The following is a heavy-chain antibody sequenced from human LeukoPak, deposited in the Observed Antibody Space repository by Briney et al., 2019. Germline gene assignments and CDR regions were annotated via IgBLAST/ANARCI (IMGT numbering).Heavy chain of an antibody. V-gene: IGHV4-59*01. D-gene: IGHD3-16*02. CDR2: IYYSGST. CDR3: ARASMITFGGVITYYFDY. Sequence: SETLSLTCTVSGGSISSYYWSWIRQPPGKGLEWIGYIYYSGSTNYNPSLKSRVTISVDTSKNQFSLKLSSVTAADTAVYYCARASMITFGGVITYYFDYWGQGTLVIVSS. CDR1: GGSISSYY. J-gene: IGHJ4*02.